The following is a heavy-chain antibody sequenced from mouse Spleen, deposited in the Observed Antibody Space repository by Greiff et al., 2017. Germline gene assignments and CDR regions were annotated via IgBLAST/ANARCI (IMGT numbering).Heavy chain of an antibody. J-gene: IGHJ2*01. Sequence: QVQLQQSGAELAKPGASVKLSCKASGYTFTSYWMHWVKQRPGQGPEWIGYIIPSSGYTKYNQKFKDKATLTADKSSSTAYMQLSSLTHEDSAVYYCARGKITTVFDYWGQGATLTVSS. CDR2: IIPSSGYT. CDR3: ARGKITTVFDY. V-gene: IGHV1-7*01. CDR1: GYTFTSYW. D-gene: IGHD1-1*01.